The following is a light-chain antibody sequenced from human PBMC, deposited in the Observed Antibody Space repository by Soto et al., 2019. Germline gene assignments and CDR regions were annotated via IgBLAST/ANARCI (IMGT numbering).Light chain of an antibody. CDR3: QQYENYWT. CDR1: QDIRKY. J-gene: IGKJ1*01. CDR2: AAS. V-gene: IGKV1-16*01. Sequence: DIQITQSPSSLSASVLERFTITCQASQDIRKYLNWYQLKSGKAPKLLIFAASTLQSGIPSRFSASGSGTEFTLTISNLQPDDFATYYCQQYENYWTFGQGTKVDIK.